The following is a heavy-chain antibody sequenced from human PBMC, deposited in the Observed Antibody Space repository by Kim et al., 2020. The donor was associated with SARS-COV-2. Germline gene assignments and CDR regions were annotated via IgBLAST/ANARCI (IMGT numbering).Heavy chain of an antibody. Sequence: SETLSLTCTVSGGSISTYYWSWIRQPPGKGLEWIGYIYYSGSTNYNPSLKTRVTISVDTSKNEFSLKVSSVTAADTAVYYCAREDYGGNSYNWYFDVWGRGTLVTVSS. D-gene: IGHD4-17*01. J-gene: IGHJ2*01. CDR3: AREDYGGNSYNWYFDV. CDR2: IYYSGST. V-gene: IGHV4-59*01. CDR1: GGSISTYY.